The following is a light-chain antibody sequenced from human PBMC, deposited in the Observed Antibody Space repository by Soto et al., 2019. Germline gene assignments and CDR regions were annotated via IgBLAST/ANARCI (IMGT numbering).Light chain of an antibody. Sequence: VLPQYPGTLSLSPGERASLSCRASHHIRSNYVVWYQQKPGQAPRLLIYGASHRATGIPARFSGSGSETEFTLTISSLQSEDFAVYYCQHYNNWPPWTFGQGTKVHIK. CDR1: HHIRSN. J-gene: IGKJ1*01. CDR2: GAS. V-gene: IGKV3D-15*01. CDR3: QHYNNWPPWT.